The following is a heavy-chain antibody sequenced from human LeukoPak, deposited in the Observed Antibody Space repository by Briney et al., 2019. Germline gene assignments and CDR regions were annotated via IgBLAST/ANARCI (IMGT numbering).Heavy chain of an antibody. CDR3: ARAYYSPFDY. Sequence: PGGSLRLSCAASGFTFSSYGMHWVRQAPGKGLEWVAFIRYDGSNKYYADSVKGRFTISRDNAKNTLYLQMNSLRAEDTAVYYCARAYYSPFDYWGQGTLVTVSS. D-gene: IGHD3-10*01. V-gene: IGHV3-30*02. CDR1: GFTFSSYG. J-gene: IGHJ4*02. CDR2: IRYDGSNK.